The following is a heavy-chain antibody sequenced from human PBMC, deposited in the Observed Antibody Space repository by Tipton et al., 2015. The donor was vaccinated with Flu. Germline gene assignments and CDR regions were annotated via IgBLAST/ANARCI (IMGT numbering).Heavy chain of an antibody. Sequence: QVQLVQSGAEVKRPGASVKVSCKASGYTFTSYGISWVRQAPGQGLEWMGWISAYNGNTNYAQKLQGRVTMTTDTSTSTAYMELRSLRSDDTAVYYCARAIYTGGVWADEYWYFDLWGRGTLVTVSS. V-gene: IGHV1-18*01. D-gene: IGHD2-8*02. CDR2: ISAYNGNT. J-gene: IGHJ2*01. CDR1: GYTFTSYG. CDR3: ARAIYTGGVWADEYWYFDL.